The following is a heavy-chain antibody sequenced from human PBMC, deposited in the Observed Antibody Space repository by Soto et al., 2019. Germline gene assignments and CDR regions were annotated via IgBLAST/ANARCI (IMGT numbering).Heavy chain of an antibody. Sequence: GASVKVSCKASGYTFTSYGISWVRQAPGQGLEWMGWISAYNGNTNYAQKLQGRVTMTTDTSTSTAYMELNSLRAEDTAVYYCAKARSTSWYYYGMDVWGQGTTVTVSS. CDR1: GYTFTSYG. J-gene: IGHJ6*02. CDR2: ISAYNGNT. V-gene: IGHV1-18*04. D-gene: IGHD2-2*01. CDR3: AKARSTSWYYYGMDV.